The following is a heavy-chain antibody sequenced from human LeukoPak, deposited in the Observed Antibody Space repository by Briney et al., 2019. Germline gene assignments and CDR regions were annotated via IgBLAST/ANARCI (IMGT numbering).Heavy chain of an antibody. Sequence: PGGSLRLPCAASGFTFSSYWMSWVRQAPGKGLEWVANIKQDGSEKYYVDSVKGRFTISRDNAKNSLYLQMNSLRAEDTAVYYCARNPVRAYCSSTSCYTVGFFDYWGQGTLVTVSS. CDR1: GFTFSSYW. CDR2: IKQDGSEK. J-gene: IGHJ4*02. CDR3: ARNPVRAYCSSTSCYTVGFFDY. D-gene: IGHD2-2*02. V-gene: IGHV3-7*01.